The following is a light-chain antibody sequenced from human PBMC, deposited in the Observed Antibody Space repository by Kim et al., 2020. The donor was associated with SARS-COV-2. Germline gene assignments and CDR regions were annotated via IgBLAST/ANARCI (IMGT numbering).Light chain of an antibody. J-gene: IGLJ2*01. CDR2: QHN. Sequence: SKSPGETSTIICTGDTFQYKYVCWYQRTASRSPVLVLYQHNRRPSGIPGRFSGSNSGNTATLTISGTQAMDEADYYCQVWDNSLGVFGAGTQLTVL. CDR3: QVWDNSLGV. V-gene: IGLV3-1*01. CDR1: TFQYKY.